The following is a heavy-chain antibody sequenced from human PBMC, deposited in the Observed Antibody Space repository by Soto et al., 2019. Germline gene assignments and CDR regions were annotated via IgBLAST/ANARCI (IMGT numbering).Heavy chain of an antibody. J-gene: IGHJ4*02. CDR3: AKLMYSFDSSGFSVDY. CDR1: GFTFSSYG. CDR2: ISYGGSNQ. V-gene: IGHV3-30*18. Sequence: QARLVESGGGVVQPGRSLRLSCVASGFTFSSYGMQWVRQAPGKRLDWVAFISYGGSNQYYADSVKGRFTISRDDSKKMLYLQMNSLRPEDTAVYYCAKLMYSFDSSGFSVDYWGQGTLATVSS. D-gene: IGHD3-22*01.